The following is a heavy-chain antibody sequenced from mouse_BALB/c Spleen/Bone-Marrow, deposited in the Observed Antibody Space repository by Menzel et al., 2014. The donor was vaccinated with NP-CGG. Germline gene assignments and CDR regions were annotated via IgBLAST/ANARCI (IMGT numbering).Heavy chain of an antibody. D-gene: IGHD1-2*01. Sequence: VQLKESGPSLVKPSQTLSLTCSVTGDSITSSYWNWILKFPGNKLEYMGYISYSGNAYYNPSLKSRISLTRDTSKNQYYLQLNSVTTEDTATYFCARGNGYHFDYWGQGTTLTVSS. CDR3: ARGNGYHFDY. CDR1: GDSITSSY. CDR2: ISYSGNA. V-gene: IGHV3-8*02. J-gene: IGHJ2*01.